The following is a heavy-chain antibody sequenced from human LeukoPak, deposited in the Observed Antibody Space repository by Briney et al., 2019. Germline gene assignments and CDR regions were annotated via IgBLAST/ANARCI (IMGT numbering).Heavy chain of an antibody. CDR1: GGSIRSGTYY. J-gene: IGHJ6*03. Sequence: SETLSRTCSVSGGSIRSGTYYWNWIRQPAGKGLEWIGRIYINGSTNYNPSLKSRVTISVDTPKNQFSLKLNSVTAADTAIYYCARGGDWAGSTYYYFYMDVWGKGTTVTVSS. D-gene: IGHD1-7*01. CDR3: ARGGDWAGSTYYYFYMDV. V-gene: IGHV4-61*02. CDR2: IYINGST.